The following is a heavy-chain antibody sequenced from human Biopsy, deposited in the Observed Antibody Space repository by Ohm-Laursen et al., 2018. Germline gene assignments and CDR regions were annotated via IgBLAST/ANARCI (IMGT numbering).Heavy chain of an antibody. CDR2: INPSGSTT. D-gene: IGHD6-19*01. J-gene: IGHJ4*02. CDR3: TRNTGWYGDLYYFDY. Sequence: SVKVSCKASGYSFTSYYMRWVRQAPGQGPEWMGMINPSGSTTSYPQIFQGRVTMTRDTSKSTVYMELSSLRSADTAVYFCTRNTGWYGDLYYFDYWGQGTLVTVSS. V-gene: IGHV1-46*01. CDR1: GYSFTSYY.